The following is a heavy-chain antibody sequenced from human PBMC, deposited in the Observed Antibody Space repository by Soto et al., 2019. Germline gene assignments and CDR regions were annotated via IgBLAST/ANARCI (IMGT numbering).Heavy chain of an antibody. CDR2: ISGSDDST. Sequence: GGSLRLSCAASGFTFSSYAMTWVRQAPGKGLEWVSVISGSDDSTSYADSVKGRFTISRDNSKNTLYLQMNSLRAEDTAVYYCAKRSSSSTFDYWGQGTLVTVSS. J-gene: IGHJ4*02. D-gene: IGHD6-6*01. CDR1: GFTFSSYA. CDR3: AKRSSSSTFDY. V-gene: IGHV3-23*01.